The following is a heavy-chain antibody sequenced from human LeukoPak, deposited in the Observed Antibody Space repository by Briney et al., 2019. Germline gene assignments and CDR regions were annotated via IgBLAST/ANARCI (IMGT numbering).Heavy chain of an antibody. Sequence: PSETLSLTCTVSGGSISSGGYYWSWIRQPPGKGLEWIGYIYHSGSTYYNPSLKSRVTISVDRSKNQFSLKLSSVTAADTAVYYCARALDAFDIWGQGTMVTVSS. CDR1: GGSISSGGYY. J-gene: IGHJ3*02. CDR2: IYHSGST. V-gene: IGHV4-30-2*01. CDR3: ARALDAFDI.